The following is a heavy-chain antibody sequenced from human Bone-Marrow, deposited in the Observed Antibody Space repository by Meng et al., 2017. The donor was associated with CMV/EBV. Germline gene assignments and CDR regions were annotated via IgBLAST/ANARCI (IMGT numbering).Heavy chain of an antibody. Sequence: SSSYYWGWIRQPPGEGLEWIGSIYYSGSTYYNPSLKSRVTISVDTSKNQFSLKLSSVTAADTAVYYCARSGVFTIFGVDSYNWFDPWGQGTLVTVSS. J-gene: IGHJ5*02. CDR1: SSSYY. CDR2: IYYSGST. D-gene: IGHD3-3*01. CDR3: ARSGVFTIFGVDSYNWFDP. V-gene: IGHV4-39*07.